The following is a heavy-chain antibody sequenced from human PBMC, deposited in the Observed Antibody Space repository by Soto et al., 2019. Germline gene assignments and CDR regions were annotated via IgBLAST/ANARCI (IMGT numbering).Heavy chain of an antibody. J-gene: IGHJ4*02. CDR3: ARGRYGDY. D-gene: IGHD1-1*01. V-gene: IGHV1-18*01. Sequence: QVHLVQSGAEVKKPGDSVKVSSKAPGYTFPSYGITWVRQAPGQGLEWMGWISAHNGNTDYAQKLQGRVIVTRDTSTSTAYMELRSLISDDTAVYYCARGRYGDYWGQGALVTVSS. CDR1: GYTFPSYG. CDR2: ISAHNGNT.